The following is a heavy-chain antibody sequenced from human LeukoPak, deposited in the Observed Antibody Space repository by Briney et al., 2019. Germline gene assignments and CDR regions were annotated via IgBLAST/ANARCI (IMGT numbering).Heavy chain of an antibody. Sequence: PSETLSLTRTVSGGSISSGDYYWSWIRQPPGKGLEWIGYIYYSGSTYYNPSLKSRVTISVDTSKNQFSLKLSSVTAADTAVYYCARVVSLIVGGYWYFDLWGRGTLVTVSS. J-gene: IGHJ2*01. CDR1: GGSISSGDYY. V-gene: IGHV4-30-4*01. CDR2: IYYSGST. D-gene: IGHD3-22*01. CDR3: ARVVSLIVGGYWYFDL.